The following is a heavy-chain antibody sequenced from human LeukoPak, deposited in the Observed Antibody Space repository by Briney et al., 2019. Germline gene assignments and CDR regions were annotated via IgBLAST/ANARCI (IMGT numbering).Heavy chain of an antibody. Sequence: ASVKVSCKASGYTFTSYYMHWVRQAPGQGLEWMGIINPSGGSTSYAQKFQGRVTMTRDMSTSTVYMELSSLRSEDTAVYYCARHGYCSGGSCYSWGYYYYMDVWGKGTTVTISS. J-gene: IGHJ6*03. CDR1: GYTFTSYY. V-gene: IGHV1-46*01. CDR3: ARHGYCSGGSCYSWGYYYYMDV. D-gene: IGHD2-15*01. CDR2: INPSGGST.